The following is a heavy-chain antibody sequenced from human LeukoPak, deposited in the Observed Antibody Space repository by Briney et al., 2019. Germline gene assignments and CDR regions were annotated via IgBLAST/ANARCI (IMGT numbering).Heavy chain of an antibody. CDR1: GYRFTSYW. Sequence: GESLKISFKGSGYRFTSYWIGWWRQMPGKGVEWMCIIYPGDSKTRYSPSFEGQVTISAHKSISTAYLQWSSLKASDIAMYYCARAHDSSGLDYWGQGTLVTVSS. J-gene: IGHJ4*02. CDR3: ARAHDSSGLDY. CDR2: IYPGDSKT. D-gene: IGHD3-22*01. V-gene: IGHV5-51*01.